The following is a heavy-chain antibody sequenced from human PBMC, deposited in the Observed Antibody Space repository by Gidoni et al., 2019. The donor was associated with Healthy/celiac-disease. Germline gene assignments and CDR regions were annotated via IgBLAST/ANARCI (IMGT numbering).Heavy chain of an antibody. D-gene: IGHD2-15*01. Sequence: QVQLVQSGAEVKKPGASVKVSCKAAGYTFTSYGISWVRQAPGQGLEWIGWISAYNCNTTYAQKLQGRVTMTTDTSTITAYMELRSLRSDDTAVYYCAREGQYCSGGSCYSDWFDPWGQGTLVTVSS. V-gene: IGHV1-18*04. J-gene: IGHJ5*02. CDR2: ISAYNCNT. CDR1: GYTFTSYG. CDR3: AREGQYCSGGSCYSDWFDP.